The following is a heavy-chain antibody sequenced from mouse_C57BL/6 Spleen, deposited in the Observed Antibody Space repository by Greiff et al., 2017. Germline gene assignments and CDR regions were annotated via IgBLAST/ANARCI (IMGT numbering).Heavy chain of an antibody. D-gene: IGHD1-1*01. V-gene: IGHV5-15*01. Sequence: EVQGVESGGGLVQPGASLKLSCAASGFTFSDYGMAWVSQAPRKGPAWVAFISNLAYSIYYAYTVTGRFTISRENAKYTLYLEMISLRSDDTDLYDCARATVGGYFDVWGTGTTVTVSS. CDR3: ARATVGGYFDV. CDR2: ISNLAYSI. CDR1: GFTFSDYG. J-gene: IGHJ1*03.